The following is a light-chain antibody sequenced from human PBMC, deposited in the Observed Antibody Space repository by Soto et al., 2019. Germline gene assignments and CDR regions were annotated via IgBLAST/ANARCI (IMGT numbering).Light chain of an antibody. V-gene: IGLV2-8*01. Sequence: QSALTQPPSASGSPGQSVTISCTGTSSDVGGYNYVSWHQQHPGKAPKVMIYEVSKRPSGVPDRFSGSKSGNTASLTVSGFQAEDEADYYCSSYAGSKNFGVFGTGTKLTVL. CDR2: EVS. J-gene: IGLJ1*01. CDR3: SSYAGSKNFGV. CDR1: SSDVGGYNY.